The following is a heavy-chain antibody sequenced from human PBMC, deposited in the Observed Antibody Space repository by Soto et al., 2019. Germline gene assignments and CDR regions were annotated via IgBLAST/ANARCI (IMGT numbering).Heavy chain of an antibody. CDR1: GRSMSSNY. CDR2: VFYGGP. V-gene: IGHV4-59*01. D-gene: IGHD3-16*01. CDR3: SRYRGALDFES. J-gene: IGHJ4*02. Sequence: QVHLQESGPGLVQPSETLSLTCSVSGRSMSSNYWRWIRQSPGKGLEWLGYVFYGGPDYNPALGGRVSMSVETSTSQFSLKLTSVTVADTAVYDCSRYRGALDFESWGPGILVTVSA.